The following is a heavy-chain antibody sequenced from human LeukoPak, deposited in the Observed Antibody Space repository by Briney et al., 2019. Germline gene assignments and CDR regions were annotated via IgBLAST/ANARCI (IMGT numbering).Heavy chain of an antibody. CDR3: ARSLRFLEWLLDY. Sequence: GGSLRLSCAASGFTFSSYSMNLVRQAPGKGLEWVSPISSSSSYIYYADSVKGRFTISRDNAKNSLYLQMNSLRAEDTAVYYCARSLRFLEWLLDYWGQGTLVTVSS. J-gene: IGHJ4*02. V-gene: IGHV3-21*01. CDR1: GFTFSSYS. D-gene: IGHD3-3*01. CDR2: ISSSSSYI.